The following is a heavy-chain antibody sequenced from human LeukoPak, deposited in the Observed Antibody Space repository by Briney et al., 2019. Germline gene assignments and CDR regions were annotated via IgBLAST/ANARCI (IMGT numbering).Heavy chain of an antibody. CDR3: ARFSSGCSTSSCYLTY. CDR2: IHDTGST. V-gene: IGHV4-59*11. Sequence: NTSETLSLTCSVSGGSLSSHYWSWIRKPPGTGLELIGHIHDTGSTFYNPSLRGRVTISLDTSNNQFSLKLTSMTAADTAVYYCARFSSGCSTSSCYLTYWGQGTLVTVS. CDR1: GGSLSSHY. D-gene: IGHD2-2*01. J-gene: IGHJ4*02.